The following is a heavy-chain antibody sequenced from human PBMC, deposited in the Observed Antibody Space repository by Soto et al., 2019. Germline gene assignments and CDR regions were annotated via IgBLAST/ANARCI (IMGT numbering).Heavy chain of an antibody. CDR1: GFTFGTTD. CDR3: VKNSVWFNT. Sequence: QLLQSGGGLVQPGVSLTLSCAASGFTFGTTDMSWVRQAPVEGLEWVSTIDGSGGITYYADSVKGRFTISRDNSRNTVSLQMNSLRGDDTALYYCVKNSVWFNTWGQGALVTVSS. J-gene: IGHJ5*02. V-gene: IGHV3-23*01. D-gene: IGHD3-10*01. CDR2: IDGSGGIT.